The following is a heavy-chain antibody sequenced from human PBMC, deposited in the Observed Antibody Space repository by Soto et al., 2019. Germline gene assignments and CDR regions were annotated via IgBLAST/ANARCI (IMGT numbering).Heavy chain of an antibody. V-gene: IGHV3-23*01. J-gene: IGHJ4*02. CDR2: ISGSGGST. D-gene: IGHD3-22*01. CDR1: GFTFRSYA. Sequence: GGSLILSCAASGFTFRSYAMSWVRQAPGKGLEWVSAISGSGGSTYYADSVKGRFTISRDNSKNTLYLQMNSLRAEDTAVYYCAKDKSTNYYDSRRFDYWGQGTLVTVSS. CDR3: AKDKSTNYYDSRRFDY.